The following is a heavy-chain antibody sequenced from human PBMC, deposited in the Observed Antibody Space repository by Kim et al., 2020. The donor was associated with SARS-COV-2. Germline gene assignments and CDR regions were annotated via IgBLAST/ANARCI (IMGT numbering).Heavy chain of an antibody. D-gene: IGHD7-27*01. CDR3: AGANPYYYYYGMDV. Sequence: SETLSLTCTVSGGSISSYYWSWIRQPPGKGLEWIGYIYYSGSTNYNPSLKSRVTISVDTSKNQFSLKLSSVTAADTAVYYCAGANPYYYYYGMDVWGQGT. V-gene: IGHV4-59*01. J-gene: IGHJ6*02. CDR2: IYYSGST. CDR1: GGSISSYY.